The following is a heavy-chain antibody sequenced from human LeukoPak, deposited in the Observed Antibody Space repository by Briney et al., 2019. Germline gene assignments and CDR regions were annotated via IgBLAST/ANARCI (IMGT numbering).Heavy chain of an antibody. V-gene: IGHV3-30*04. CDR2: MSSDGSDR. D-gene: IGHD3-16*01. CDR3: AKDMGEGNNHYEEAFDI. CDR1: GFTFSSYA. Sequence: GGSLRLSCAASGFTFSSYAMHWVRQAPGKGLEWVAVMSSDGSDRYYADSVKGRFTISRGNAKNSLYLQMNSLRAEDTALYYCAKDMGEGNNHYEEAFDIWGQGTMVTVSS. J-gene: IGHJ3*02.